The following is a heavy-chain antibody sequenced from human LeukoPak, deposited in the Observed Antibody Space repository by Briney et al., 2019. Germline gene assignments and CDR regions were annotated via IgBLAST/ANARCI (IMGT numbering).Heavy chain of an antibody. CDR3: AQDMNRRPGIVGY. CDR2: ISRNSGSI. CDR1: AFTFDDYA. V-gene: IGHV3-9*01. D-gene: IGHD3-22*01. Sequence: GGSLRLSCAASAFTFDDYAMHWVRQAPGKGLEWVSGISRNSGSIGYADSVKGRFTISGDNAKNSLYLQMNSLRAEDTALYYCAQDMNRRPGIVGYWGQGTLVTVSS. J-gene: IGHJ4*02.